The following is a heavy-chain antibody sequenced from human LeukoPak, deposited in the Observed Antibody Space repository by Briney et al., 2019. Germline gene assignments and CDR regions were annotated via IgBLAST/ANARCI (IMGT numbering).Heavy chain of an antibody. CDR3: ARLGVVATINNYFDY. Sequence: PSQTLSLTCTVSGGSISNSNWWSWVRQSPEKGLEWIGEIHHGGTTNYNPSLKSRVTISLDKSKNQFSLKLSSVTAADTAVYYCARLGVVATINNYFDYWGQGTLVTVSS. D-gene: IGHD5-12*01. V-gene: IGHV4-4*02. J-gene: IGHJ4*02. CDR1: GGSISNSNW. CDR2: IHHGGTT.